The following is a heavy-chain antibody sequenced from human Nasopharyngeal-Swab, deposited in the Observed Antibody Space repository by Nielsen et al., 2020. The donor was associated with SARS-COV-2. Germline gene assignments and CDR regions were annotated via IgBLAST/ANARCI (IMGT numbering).Heavy chain of an antibody. V-gene: IGHV3-23*01. CDR1: GFTFSSYA. D-gene: IGHD2-2*01. CDR2: ISGSGGTT. J-gene: IGHJ4*02. Sequence: GGSLRLSCAASGFTFSSYAMSWVRQAPGKGLEWVSAISGSGGTTYYADSVKGRFTISRDNSKNTLYLQMNSLRAEDTAVSYCAKDRSLYCSSTSCSKKFDSWGQGTLVTVSS. CDR3: AKDRSLYCSSTSCSKKFDS.